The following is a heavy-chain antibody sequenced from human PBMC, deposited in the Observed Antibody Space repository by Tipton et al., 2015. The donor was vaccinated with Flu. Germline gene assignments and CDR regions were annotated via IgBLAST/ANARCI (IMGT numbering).Heavy chain of an antibody. V-gene: IGHV3-48*03. CDR1: GFTFSSYE. Sequence: SLRLSCVASGFTFSSYEMNWVRQAPGKGLEWVSYISGGANSIYYADSVKGRFTISRDNSHNAVYLQMNGLRAEDTAVYFCAREIRHSDWTLDYYGMDVWGQGTTVTASS. CDR2: ISGGANSI. J-gene: IGHJ6*02. D-gene: IGHD1-1*01. CDR3: AREIRHSDWTLDYYGMDV.